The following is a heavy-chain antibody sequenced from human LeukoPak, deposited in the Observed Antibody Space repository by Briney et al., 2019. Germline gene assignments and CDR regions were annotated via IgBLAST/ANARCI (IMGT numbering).Heavy chain of an antibody. Sequence: GGSLRLSCEASGITFSTYSMSWVRQAPGEGLEWVSSIISVSGYINCADSVEGRFTISTDTAKNSPYLQMNSLIADDTAVYYCASAGGSCPPDDYFYMDVWGRGTTVTVSS. CDR1: GITFSTYS. CDR3: ASAGGSCPPDDYFYMDV. J-gene: IGHJ6*03. V-gene: IGHV3-21*01. D-gene: IGHD2-15*01. CDR2: IISVSGYI.